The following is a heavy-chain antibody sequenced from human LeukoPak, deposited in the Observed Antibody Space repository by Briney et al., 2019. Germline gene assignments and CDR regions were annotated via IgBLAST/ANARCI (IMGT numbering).Heavy chain of an antibody. Sequence: GGSLRLSCEASGFSFISYAMLWFRQAPGKGLEWVAFMRADGSDIFYAESLKGRFTISRGNGKRTLYLQMNSLRPEDTALYYCARDDYYFASENWGQGALVTVSS. D-gene: IGHD2/OR15-2a*01. CDR3: ARDDYYFASEN. J-gene: IGHJ4*02. CDR2: MRADGSDI. CDR1: GFSFISYA. V-gene: IGHV3-30*02.